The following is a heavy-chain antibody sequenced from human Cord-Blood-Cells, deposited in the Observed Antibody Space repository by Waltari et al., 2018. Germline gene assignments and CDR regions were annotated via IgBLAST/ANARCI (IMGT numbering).Heavy chain of an antibody. Sequence: EVQLLESGGGLVQPGGSLRISCAASGFPFTSYALSWVRPAPGKGLEWVSAISGSGGSTYYADSVKCRFTISRDNSKNTLYLQMNSLRAEDTAVYYCARSEQQLALYYFDYWGQGTLVTVSS. CDR1: GFPFTSYA. J-gene: IGHJ4*02. CDR2: ISGSGGST. V-gene: IGHV3-23*01. CDR3: ARSEQQLALYYFDY. D-gene: IGHD6-13*01.